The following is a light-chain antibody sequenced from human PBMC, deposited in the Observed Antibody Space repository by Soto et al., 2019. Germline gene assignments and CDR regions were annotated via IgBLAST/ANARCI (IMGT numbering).Light chain of an antibody. V-gene: IGKV1-13*02. CDR2: DAS. J-gene: IGKJ4*01. CDR1: QGISSA. CDR3: QQFNSYPRLT. Sequence: AIQLTQSPSSLSASVGDRVTITCRASQGISSALAWYQQKPGKAPKLLIYDASSLGSGVPSRFSGSGSGTDFTLTISSLQPEDFATYYCQQFNSYPRLTFGGGTKVDIK.